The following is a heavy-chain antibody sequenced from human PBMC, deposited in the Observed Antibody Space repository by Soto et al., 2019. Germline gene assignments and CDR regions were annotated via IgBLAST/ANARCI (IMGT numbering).Heavy chain of an antibody. CDR1: GGTFSSYT. CDR3: ARVLLGYGLRPYYMDV. D-gene: IGHD5-18*01. Sequence: ASVKVSCKASGGTFSSYTISWVRQAPGQGLEWMGRIIPILGIANYAQKFQGRVTITADKSTSTAYMELSSLRSEDTAVYYCARVLLGYGLRPYYMDVWGKGTTVTVSS. CDR2: IIPILGIA. V-gene: IGHV1-69*02. J-gene: IGHJ6*03.